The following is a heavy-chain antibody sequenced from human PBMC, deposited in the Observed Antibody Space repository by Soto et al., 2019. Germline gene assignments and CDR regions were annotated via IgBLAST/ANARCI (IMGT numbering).Heavy chain of an antibody. Sequence: HVQLVQSGAEVKKPGASLRVSCKASGYTFTDYYIHWVRQAPGQGLQWMGWLSPYNGATTYAQKFQDWVTMTRDTSLSTAYLDLSRLSSGDTAVYYCARAQELRSFDWSWGGGAVDVWGQGTMVTASS. CDR3: ARAQELRSFDWSWGGGAVDV. D-gene: IGHD3-9*01. V-gene: IGHV1-2*04. J-gene: IGHJ3*01. CDR2: LSPYNGAT. CDR1: GYTFTDYY.